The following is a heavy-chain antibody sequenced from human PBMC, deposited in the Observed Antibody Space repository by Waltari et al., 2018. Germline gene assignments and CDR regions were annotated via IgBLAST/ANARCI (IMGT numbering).Heavy chain of an antibody. D-gene: IGHD3-22*01. CDR2: IYTSGST. Sequence: QVQLQESGPGLVKPSQTLSLTCTVSVGSIRSGRYYWSWIRQPAGKGLEWIGRIYTSGSTNYNPSLKSRVTISVDTSKNQFSLKLSSVTAADTAVYYCARGYDSSGYSDYWGQGTLVTVSS. V-gene: IGHV4-61*02. CDR3: ARGYDSSGYSDY. CDR1: VGSIRSGRYY. J-gene: IGHJ4*02.